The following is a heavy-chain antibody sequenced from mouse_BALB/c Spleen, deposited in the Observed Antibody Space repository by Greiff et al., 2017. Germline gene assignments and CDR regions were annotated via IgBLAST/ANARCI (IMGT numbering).Heavy chain of an antibody. V-gene: IGHV1-7*01. CDR3: ARYRYGNYGGWYFDV. CDR2: INPSTGYT. Sequence: QVHVKQSGAELAKPGASVKMSCKASGYTFTSYWMHWVKQRPGQGLEWIGYINPSTGYTEYNQKFKDKATLTADKSSSTAYMQLSSLTSEDSAVYYCARYRYGNYGGWYFDVWGAGTTVTVSS. D-gene: IGHD2-10*02. CDR1: GYTFTSYW. J-gene: IGHJ1*01.